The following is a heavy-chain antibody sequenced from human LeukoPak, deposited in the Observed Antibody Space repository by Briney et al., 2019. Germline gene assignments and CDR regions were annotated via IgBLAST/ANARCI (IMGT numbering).Heavy chain of an antibody. CDR2: IKSSGGST. V-gene: IGHV1-46*01. CDR3: ARARDDSIGSRWFDP. J-gene: IGHJ5*02. Sequence: GASVKVSCKASGDTFTSYYMHWVRQAPGQGLVWMGIIKSSGGSTTYAQKFQGRVTMTWDTSTSTVYLELSSLRSEDTAVYYCARARDDSIGSRWFDPWGQGTLVTVSS. D-gene: IGHD3-22*01. CDR1: GDTFTSYY.